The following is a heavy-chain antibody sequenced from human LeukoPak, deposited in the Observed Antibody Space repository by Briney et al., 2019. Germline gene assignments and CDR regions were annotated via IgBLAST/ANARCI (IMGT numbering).Heavy chain of an antibody. CDR1: GFTFSSYW. CDR2: IKQDGSEK. Sequence: GGSLRLSCAASGFTFSSYWMSWVRQAPGKGLEWVANIKQDGSEKYYVDSVKGRFTISRDNAKNSLYLQMNSLRAEDTAVYYCARDGYDILTGYHDAFDIWGQGTMVTVSS. V-gene: IGHV3-7*01. J-gene: IGHJ3*02. CDR3: ARDGYDILTGYHDAFDI. D-gene: IGHD3-9*01.